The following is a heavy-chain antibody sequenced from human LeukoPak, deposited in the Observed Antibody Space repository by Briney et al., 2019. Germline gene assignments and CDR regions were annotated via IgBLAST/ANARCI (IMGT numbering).Heavy chain of an antibody. Sequence: ASVKVSCKASGGTFGSYAISWVRQATGQGLEWVGIINPSGGTTSYAQKFQGRVTMARDTSTSTVYMELSSLRSDDTAVYYCARDVGAIGAFHIWGQGTLVTVSS. CDR1: GGTFGSYA. V-gene: IGHV1-46*01. D-gene: IGHD1-26*01. CDR2: INPSGGTT. CDR3: ARDVGAIGAFHI. J-gene: IGHJ3*02.